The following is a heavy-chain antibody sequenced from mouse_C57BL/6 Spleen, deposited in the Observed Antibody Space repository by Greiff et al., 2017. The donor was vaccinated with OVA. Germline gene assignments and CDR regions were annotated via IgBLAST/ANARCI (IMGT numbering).Heavy chain of an antibody. CDR1: GFTFSSYG. D-gene: IGHD2-4*01. Sequence: EVQGVESGGDLVKPGGSLKLSCAASGFTFSSYGMSWVRQTPDKRLEWVATISSGGSYTYYPDSVKGRFTISRDNAKNTLYLQMSSLKSEDTAMYYCARHGDYDGEYYFDYWGQGTTLTVSS. J-gene: IGHJ2*01. CDR3: ARHGDYDGEYYFDY. CDR2: ISSGGSYT. V-gene: IGHV5-6*01.